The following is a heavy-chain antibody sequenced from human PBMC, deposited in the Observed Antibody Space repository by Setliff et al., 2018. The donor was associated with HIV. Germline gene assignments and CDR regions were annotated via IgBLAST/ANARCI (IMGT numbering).Heavy chain of an antibody. J-gene: IGHJ4*02. CDR2: IYYSGST. CDR1: GGSISNYY. V-gene: IGHV4-59*08. Sequence: SETLSLTCTVSGGSISNYYWSWIRQPPGKGLEWIGYIYYSGSTNYNPSLKSRVTLSVDTSQNQFSLKLTSVTAADTAVYYCASQGRSGWLWGGFVSWGQGTLVTVSS. CDR3: ASQGRSGWLWGGFVS. D-gene: IGHD6-19*01.